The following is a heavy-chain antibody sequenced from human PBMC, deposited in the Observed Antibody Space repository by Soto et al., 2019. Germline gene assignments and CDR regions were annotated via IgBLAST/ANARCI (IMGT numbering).Heavy chain of an antibody. J-gene: IGHJ4*02. CDR1: GFTFRSYG. D-gene: IGHD2-15*01. Sequence: QVHLVESGGGVVQPGRSLRLSCATSGFTFRSYGMHWFRQAPGKGLQWVAFIAYDGSNTYYADSVRGRFTISRDNSENTLFLQMHNLSVEEPAVYYCAKKPTPFDFVSVSDYWGQGSLVTVSS. V-gene: IGHV3-30*18. CDR2: IAYDGSNT. CDR3: AKKPTPFDFVSVSDY.